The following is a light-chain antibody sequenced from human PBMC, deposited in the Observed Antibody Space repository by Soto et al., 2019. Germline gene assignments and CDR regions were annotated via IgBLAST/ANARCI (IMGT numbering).Light chain of an antibody. V-gene: IGKV3-20*01. CDR1: QSVSSSY. Sequence: EIVLTQSPGTLSLSPGERATLSCRASQSVSSSYLAWYQQKPGQAPRLLIYGASSRATGIPARFSGSGYGTDFTITISRLEPEDFAVYYWQQYGSSAYTVGQGTKLEIK. CDR2: GAS. J-gene: IGKJ2*01. CDR3: QQYGSSAYT.